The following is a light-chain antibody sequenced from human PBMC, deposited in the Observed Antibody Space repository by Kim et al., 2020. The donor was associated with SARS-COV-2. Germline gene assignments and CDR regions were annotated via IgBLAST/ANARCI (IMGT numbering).Light chain of an antibody. Sequence: ALGQTVKITCQGDSLDNYYPTWYQQRARQAPIVVFYAKDKRPSGIPDRFSASSSGDSASLIITGAQAEDEADYYCNSRDNSGNQLLFGGGTQLTVL. CDR3: NSRDNSGNQLL. V-gene: IGLV3-19*01. J-gene: IGLJ2*01. CDR2: AKD. CDR1: SLDNYY.